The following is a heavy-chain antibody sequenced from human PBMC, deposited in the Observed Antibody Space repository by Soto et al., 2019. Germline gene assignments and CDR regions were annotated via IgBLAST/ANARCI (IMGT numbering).Heavy chain of an antibody. CDR2: IIPVFGTA. J-gene: IGHJ4*02. Sequence: GASVKVSCKASGGTFSKYKITWVRQAPGQGLEWMGGIIPVFGTANYAQKFQGRVTITADESTSTAYMELRSLRSDDTAVYYCARLGRDGYNFHYWGQGTLVTVSS. CDR1: GGTFSKYK. CDR3: ARLGRDGYNFHY. V-gene: IGHV1-69*13. D-gene: IGHD5-12*01.